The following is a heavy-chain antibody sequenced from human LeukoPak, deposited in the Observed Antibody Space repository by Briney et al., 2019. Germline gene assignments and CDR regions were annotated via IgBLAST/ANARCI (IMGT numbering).Heavy chain of an antibody. CDR3: ARDLRYARWPIDY. J-gene: IGHJ4*02. CDR1: GFTFSDYY. D-gene: IGHD4-17*01. Sequence: GGSLRLSCAASGFTFSDYYMGWIRQAPGKGLEWVSYMSTGTSPIYYADSVKGRFTISRDNAKNSLYLQMNSLRAEDTAVYYCARDLRYARWPIDYWGQGTLVTVSS. V-gene: IGHV3-11*04. CDR2: MSTGTSPI.